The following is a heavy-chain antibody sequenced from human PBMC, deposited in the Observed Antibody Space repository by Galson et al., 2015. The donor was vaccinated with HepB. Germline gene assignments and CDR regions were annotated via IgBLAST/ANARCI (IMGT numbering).Heavy chain of an antibody. J-gene: IGHJ4*02. CDR1: GFTFSSYS. D-gene: IGHD6-13*01. CDR3: SRRLTSVGKGFDT. Sequence: SLRLSCAASGFTFSSYSMNWVRQAPGKGLEWVSSISSSSVYIYYADSGKGRVTISRDNANNALFLQMNNLTIDVTALYYCSRRLTSVGKGFDTWGQGTVVIGSS. CDR2: ISSSSVYI. V-gene: IGHV3-21*01.